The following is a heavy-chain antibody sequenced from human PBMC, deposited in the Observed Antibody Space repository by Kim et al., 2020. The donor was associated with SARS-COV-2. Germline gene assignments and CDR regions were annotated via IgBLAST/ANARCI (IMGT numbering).Heavy chain of an antibody. Sequence: GGSLRLSCAASGFTFSSYAMSWVRQAPGKGLEWVSVIYSGGSSTYYADSVKGRFTISRDNSKNTLYLQMNSLRAEDTAVYYCAKDHMNYYDSSGYLFDYWGQGTLVTVSS. CDR3: AKDHMNYYDSSGYLFDY. D-gene: IGHD3-22*01. J-gene: IGHJ4*02. CDR1: GFTFSSYA. V-gene: IGHV3-23*03. CDR2: IYSGGSST.